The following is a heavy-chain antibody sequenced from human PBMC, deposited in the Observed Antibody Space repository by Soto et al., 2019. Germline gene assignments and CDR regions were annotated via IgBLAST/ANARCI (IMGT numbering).Heavy chain of an antibody. D-gene: IGHD2-15*01. CDR1: VFTFISYS. J-gene: IGHJ6*02. CDR2: ISSSSSYI. CDR3: ARDPPGGLLLGYYYYYGMDV. Sequence: GWSLRLSCASSVFTFISYSMNWVRQAPGKGLEWVSSISSSSSYIYYADSVKGRFTISRDNAKNSLYLQMNSLRAEDTAVYYCARDPPGGLLLGYYYYYGMDVWGQGTTVTVSS. V-gene: IGHV3-21*01.